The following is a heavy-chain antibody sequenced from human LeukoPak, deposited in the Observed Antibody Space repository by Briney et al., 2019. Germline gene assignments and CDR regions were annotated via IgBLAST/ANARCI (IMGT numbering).Heavy chain of an antibody. CDR3: SRDDWFDP. CDR2: IIPIFGTA. V-gene: IGHV1-69*13. J-gene: IGHJ5*02. CDR1: GGTFSSYA. Sequence: SVKVSCKASGGTFSSYAISWVRQAPGQGLEWMGGIIPIFGTANYAQKFQGRVTITADESTSTAYMEPSSLRSEDTAGDYWSRDDWFDPGGKGTLVTVSS.